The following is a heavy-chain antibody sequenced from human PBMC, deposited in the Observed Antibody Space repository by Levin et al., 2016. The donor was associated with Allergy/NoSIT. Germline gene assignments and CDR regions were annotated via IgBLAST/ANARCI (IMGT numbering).Heavy chain of an antibody. D-gene: IGHD5-18*01. Sequence: RQAPGKGLEWIGYIYYSGSTNYNPSLKSRVTISVDTSKNQFSLKLSSVTAADTAVYYCARAGGRGYSYDFYYYYYGMDVWGQGTTVTVSS. V-gene: IGHV4-59*08. J-gene: IGHJ6*02. CDR3: ARAGGRGYSYDFYYYYYGMDV. CDR2: IYYSGST.